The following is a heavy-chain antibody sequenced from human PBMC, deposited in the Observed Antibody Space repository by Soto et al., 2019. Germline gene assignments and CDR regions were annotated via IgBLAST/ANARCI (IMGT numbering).Heavy chain of an antibody. V-gene: IGHV3-30*18. CDR3: ANILPGPTDY. Sequence: QVQLVESGGGVVLPGRSLKLSCAASGFPFNRYVMHWVRQAPGKGLEWVASIYYDASKKHYTDSVKGRFTISRDNSKNTVSLQMNSLRAEDTAVYYCANILPGPTDYWGQGTLVTVSS. CDR1: GFPFNRYV. CDR2: IYYDASKK. J-gene: IGHJ4*02. D-gene: IGHD1-1*01.